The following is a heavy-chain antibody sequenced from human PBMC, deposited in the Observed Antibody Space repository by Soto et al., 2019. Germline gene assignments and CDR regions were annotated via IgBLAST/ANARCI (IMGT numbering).Heavy chain of an antibody. CDR2: ISAYNGNT. CDR3: ARGVNWNWPFDY. CDR1: CSGPTSYG. J-gene: IGHJ4*02. Sequence: ASVPVYWKAACSGPTSYGISCVRQSPGQGLEWMGWISAYNGNTNYAQKLQGRVTMTTDTSTSTAYMELRSLRSDDTAVYYCARGVNWNWPFDYWGQGTLVTVSS. V-gene: IGHV1-18*01. D-gene: IGHD1-1*01.